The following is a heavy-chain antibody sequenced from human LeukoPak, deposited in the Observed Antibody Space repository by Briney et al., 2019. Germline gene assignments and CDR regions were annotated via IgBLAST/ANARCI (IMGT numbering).Heavy chain of an antibody. CDR3: ARFGSGWHYFDY. CDR2: INHSGST. J-gene: IGHJ4*02. D-gene: IGHD6-19*01. CDR1: GFTFSDYA. Sequence: GSLRLSCAASGFTFSDYATNWVRKAPGKGLEWIGEINHSGSTNYNPSLKSRVTISVDTSKNQFSLKLSSVTAADTAVYYCARFGSGWHYFDYWGQGTLVTVSS. V-gene: IGHV4-34*01.